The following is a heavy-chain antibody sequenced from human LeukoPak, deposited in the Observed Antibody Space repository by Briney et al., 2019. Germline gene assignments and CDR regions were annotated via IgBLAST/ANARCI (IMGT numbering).Heavy chain of an antibody. V-gene: IGHV4-39*01. J-gene: IGHJ4*02. CDR1: GGSITGSSYY. CDR3: ARHYYDSTGYYYFDY. CDR2: MYYSGST. Sequence: SETLSLTCRVSGGSITGSSYYWGWIRQPPGKGLEWIGSMYYSGSTYYNPSLKSRVTISVDTSKNQFSLKLSSVTAADTAVYYCARHYYDSTGYYYFDYWGQGTLVTVSS. D-gene: IGHD3-22*01.